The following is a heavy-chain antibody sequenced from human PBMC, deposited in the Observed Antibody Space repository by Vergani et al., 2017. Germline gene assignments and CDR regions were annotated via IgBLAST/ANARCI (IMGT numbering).Heavy chain of an antibody. CDR2: IKSKTDGGTI. CDR3: TTDQVTTVTSGDY. CDR1: GFTFNNAW. J-gene: IGHJ4*02. Sequence: EVQLLESGGGLVKPGGSLRLSCAASGFTFNNAWMSWVRQAPGKGLEWVGRIKSKTDGGTIDYAASVKGRFTISRDDSKDTLYLQMNSLKPEDTAVYYCTTDQVTTVTSGDYWGQGTLVTVSS. D-gene: IGHD4-17*01. V-gene: IGHV3-15*05.